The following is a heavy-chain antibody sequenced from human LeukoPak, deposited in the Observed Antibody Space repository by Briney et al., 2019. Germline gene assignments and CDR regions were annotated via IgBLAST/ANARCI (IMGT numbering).Heavy chain of an antibody. V-gene: IGHV4-38-2*02. Sequence: SETLSLTCTVSGYSISSGYYWGWIRQPPGKGLEWIGSIYYSGSTYYNPSLKSRVTISVDTSKNQFSLKLSSVTAADTAVYYCARHAMDPIFFSGNWFDPWGQGTLVTVSS. CDR3: ARHAMDPIFFSGNWFDP. J-gene: IGHJ5*02. D-gene: IGHD3-9*01. CDR1: GYSISSGYY. CDR2: IYYSGST.